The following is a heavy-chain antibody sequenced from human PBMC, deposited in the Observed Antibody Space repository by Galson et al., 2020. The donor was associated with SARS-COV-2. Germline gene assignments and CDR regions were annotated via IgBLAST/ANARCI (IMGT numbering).Heavy chain of an antibody. Sequence: SLRLSCAASGFTFSSHPMNWVRQAPGKGLEWVSYISSGSSSIYYADPVKGRFTISRDNAKNSLYLQMNSLRAEDTALYYCARDLVYCGGDCYRSFGYWGQGTLVTVSS. CDR1: GFTFSSHP. CDR2: ISSGSSSI. J-gene: IGHJ4*02. D-gene: IGHD2-21*01. V-gene: IGHV3-48*01. CDR3: ARDLVYCGGDCYRSFGY.